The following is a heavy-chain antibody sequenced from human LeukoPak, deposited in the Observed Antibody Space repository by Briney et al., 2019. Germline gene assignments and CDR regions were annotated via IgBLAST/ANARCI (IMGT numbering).Heavy chain of an antibody. J-gene: IGHJ3*02. CDR1: GFTFSSYD. CDR2: IGTAGDT. V-gene: IGHV3-13*01. CDR3: AKDFRRIVVVSASDI. D-gene: IGHD3-22*01. Sequence: GGPLRLSCAASGFTFSSYDMHWVRQATGKGLEWVSAIGTAGDTYYPGSVKGRFTISRDNSKNTLYLQMNSLRAEDTAVYYCAKDFRRIVVVSASDIWGQGTMVTVSS.